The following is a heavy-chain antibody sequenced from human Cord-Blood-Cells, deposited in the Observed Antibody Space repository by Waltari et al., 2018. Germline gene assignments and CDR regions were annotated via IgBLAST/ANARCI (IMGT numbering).Heavy chain of an antibody. CDR2: INHSGST. J-gene: IGHJ4*02. Sequence: QVQLQPWGAGLLKPSETLSLTRAVYGGSFSGYYWSWIRQPPGKGLEWIGEINHSGSTNYNPSLKSRVTISVDTSKNQFSLKLSSVTAADTAVYYCARGRSGYYYPDYWGQGTLVTVSS. CDR1: GGSFSGYY. D-gene: IGHD3-3*01. CDR3: ARGRSGYYYPDY. V-gene: IGHV4-34*01.